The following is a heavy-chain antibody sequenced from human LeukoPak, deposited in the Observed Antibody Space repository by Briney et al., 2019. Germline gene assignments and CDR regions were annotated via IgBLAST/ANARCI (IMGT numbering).Heavy chain of an antibody. CDR2: ISGSGGST. D-gene: IGHD6-13*01. CDR3: AKGATSSSWYKDYFDY. CDR1: GFTFSSYA. J-gene: IGHJ4*02. V-gene: IGHV3-23*01. Sequence: TGGSLRLSCAASGFTFSSYAMSWVRQAPGKGLEWVSAISGSGGSTYYADSVKGRFTISRDNSKNTLYLQMNSLRAEDTAVYSCAKGATSSSWYKDYFDYWGQGTLVTVSS.